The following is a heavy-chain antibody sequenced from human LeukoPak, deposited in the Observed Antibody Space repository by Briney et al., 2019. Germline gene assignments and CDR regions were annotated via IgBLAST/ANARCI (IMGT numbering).Heavy chain of an antibody. V-gene: IGHV3-48*01. D-gene: IGHD3-10*01. CDR2: ISYTNII. J-gene: IGHJ4*02. CDR1: GFTFSTYS. CDR3: ARARGAGPGAHFDY. Sequence: PGGSLRLSCAASGFTFSTYSMNWVRQAPGKGLEWVSYISYTNIIYYADSVKGRFTISRDNAKNSLFLQMNSLRAEDTAVYYCARARGAGPGAHFDYWGQGTPVIVSS.